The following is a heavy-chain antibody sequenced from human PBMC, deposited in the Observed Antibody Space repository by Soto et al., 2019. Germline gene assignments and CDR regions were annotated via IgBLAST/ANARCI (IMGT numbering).Heavy chain of an antibody. CDR3: ARRSSGYKHPHFVY. V-gene: IGHV5-51*01. J-gene: IGHJ4*02. CDR2: IYPGDSDT. D-gene: IGHD3-22*01. Sequence: PGESLKISCKDSGYSFSRHWIGWVRQMPGKGLEWMGIIYPGDSDTRYSPSFQGQVTVSADKSISTAYLQWSSLKASDSAMYYCARRSSGYKHPHFVYWGQATLVTVSS. CDR1: GYSFSRHW.